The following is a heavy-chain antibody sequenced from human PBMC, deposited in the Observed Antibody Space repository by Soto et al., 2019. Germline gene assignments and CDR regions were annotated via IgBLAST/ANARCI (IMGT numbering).Heavy chain of an antibody. Sequence: EVQLEESGGDLVKPGGSLRLSCAASGFTLSNFAMSWVRQAPGKGLEWVSVVSGAGITTKYAASVKGRFTVSRDNSKNTLSLQMGSLIAEDTGIYYCAKRRLLGLDNGNINYWGQGTLVTVSS. CDR3: AKRRLLGLDNGNINY. CDR2: VSGAGITT. J-gene: IGHJ4*02. CDR1: GFTLSNFA. D-gene: IGHD1-26*01. V-gene: IGHV3-23*04.